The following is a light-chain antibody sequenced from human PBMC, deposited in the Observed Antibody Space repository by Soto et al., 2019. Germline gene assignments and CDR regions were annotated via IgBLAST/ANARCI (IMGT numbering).Light chain of an antibody. J-gene: IGKJ1*01. CDR2: KAS. V-gene: IGKV1-5*03. CDR3: QQYNYYSRT. CDR1: QGISSY. Sequence: DIQFTQSPSFLSASVGDRVTITCRASQGISSYLAWFQQKPGRAPNLLIYKASSLQSGVPSRFSGSGSGTEFTLTISNLQPDDFATYYCQQYNYYSRTFGQGTKVDIK.